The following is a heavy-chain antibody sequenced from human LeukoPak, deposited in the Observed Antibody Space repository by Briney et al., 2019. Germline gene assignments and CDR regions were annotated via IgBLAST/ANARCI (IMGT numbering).Heavy chain of an antibody. Sequence: PGGSLRLSCAASGFTFDDYAMHWVRQAPGKGLEWVSGISWNSGSIGYADSVKGRFTISRDNAKNSLYLQMNSLRAEDTALYYCAKGRLYSSSSELDYWGQGTLVTVSS. J-gene: IGHJ4*02. D-gene: IGHD6-13*01. CDR3: AKGRLYSSSSELDY. CDR2: ISWNSGSI. CDR1: GFTFDDYA. V-gene: IGHV3-9*01.